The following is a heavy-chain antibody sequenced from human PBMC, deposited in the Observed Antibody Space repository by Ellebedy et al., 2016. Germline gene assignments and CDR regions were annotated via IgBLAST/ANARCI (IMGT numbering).Heavy chain of an antibody. D-gene: IGHD3-22*01. CDR2: IWYDGSNK. CDR1: GFTFSAYG. V-gene: IGHV3-33*01. CDR3: ARHYYDSSSYYPLAY. Sequence: GGSLRLXCAASGFTFSAYGMHWVRQAPGKGLEWVAVIWYDGSNKYYADSVKGRFTISRDNSKNTLYLQMNSLRAEDTAMYYCARHYYDSSSYYPLAYWGQGTLVTVSS. J-gene: IGHJ4*02.